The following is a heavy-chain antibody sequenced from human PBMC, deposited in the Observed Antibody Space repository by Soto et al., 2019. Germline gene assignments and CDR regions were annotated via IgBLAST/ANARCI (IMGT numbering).Heavy chain of an antibody. V-gene: IGHV3-66*01. Sequence: LRLSCAASGFTVSTKYMSWVRQAPGKGLEWVSVIYSGGSTFYADSVRGRFTISRDNSKNTVNLQMNSLRAEDTAVYYCARDPWAADYWGQGTLVPVSS. CDR2: IYSGGST. CDR3: ARDPWAADY. CDR1: GFTVSTKY. D-gene: IGHD3-16*01. J-gene: IGHJ4*02.